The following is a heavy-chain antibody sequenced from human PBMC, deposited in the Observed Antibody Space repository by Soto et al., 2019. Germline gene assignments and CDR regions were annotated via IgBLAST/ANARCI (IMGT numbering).Heavy chain of an antibody. D-gene: IGHD3-10*01. V-gene: IGHV3-33*01. Sequence: PVGSRRLSCAASGCRLSRYGIPWVRQPPCKGLEWVAAIGYDGSNKYKADSVKGRFTISIDNSKNPLYLTMTRLRAEDPAPYSPARGGRGSVQDFDYWGQGTLVTVSS. J-gene: IGHJ4*02. CDR2: IGYDGSNK. CDR3: ARGGRGSVQDFDY. CDR1: GCRLSRYG.